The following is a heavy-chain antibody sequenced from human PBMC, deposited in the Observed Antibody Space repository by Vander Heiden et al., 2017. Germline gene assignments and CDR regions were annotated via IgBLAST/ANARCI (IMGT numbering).Heavy chain of an antibody. V-gene: IGHV3-11*01. D-gene: IGHD5-12*01. CDR3: FAGYQDIDY. Sequence: DSVMGRFTISRDNAKNSLYLQMNDLRVEDTAVYYCFAGYQDIDYWGQGTLVTVSS. J-gene: IGHJ4*02.